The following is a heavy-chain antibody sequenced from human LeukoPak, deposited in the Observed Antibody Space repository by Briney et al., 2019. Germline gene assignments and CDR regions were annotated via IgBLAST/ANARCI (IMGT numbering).Heavy chain of an antibody. CDR1: GGSISSYY. D-gene: IGHD3-9*01. CDR3: ARARYVNSFYAFDI. V-gene: IGHV4-59*01. CDR2: LSKSGNS. J-gene: IGHJ3*02. Sequence: SQTLSLTCTVSGGSISSYYWSWIRLPPGKGREWIGYLSKSGNSNYSPSLKSRVTIFGDTSKNQFFLKLSSVTAADTAVYYCARARYVNSFYAFDIWGQGTLVTVSS.